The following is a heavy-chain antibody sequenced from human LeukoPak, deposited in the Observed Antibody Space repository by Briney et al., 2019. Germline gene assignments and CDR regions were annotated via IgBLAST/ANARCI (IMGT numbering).Heavy chain of an antibody. Sequence: SETLSLTCTVSGGSISSGYYCWSWIRQPPGKGLEWIAYMYDSGSTYYNPSLKSRVTMSADTSKNQLSLKLSSVTAADTAVYYCARPYYYDSRIDPWGQGILVTVSS. CDR3: ARPYYYDSRIDP. CDR2: MYDSGST. V-gene: IGHV4-30-4*01. CDR1: GGSISSGYYC. D-gene: IGHD3-22*01. J-gene: IGHJ5*02.